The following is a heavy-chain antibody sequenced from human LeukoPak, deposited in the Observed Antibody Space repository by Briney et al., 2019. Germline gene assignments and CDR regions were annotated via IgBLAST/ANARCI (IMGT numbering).Heavy chain of an antibody. CDR2: ISGRGGTT. D-gene: IGHD3-22*01. CDR1: AFTFSSYA. CDR3: ARDPRESYYDSSGYYYDY. Sequence: PGGSLRLSCAASAFTFSSYAMSWVRQAPGKGLEWVSAISGRGGTTYYADSVKGRFTISRDNSKNTLYLLMNSLRAEDTAVYYCARDPRESYYDSSGYYYDYRGQGTLVTVSS. V-gene: IGHV3-23*01. J-gene: IGHJ4*02.